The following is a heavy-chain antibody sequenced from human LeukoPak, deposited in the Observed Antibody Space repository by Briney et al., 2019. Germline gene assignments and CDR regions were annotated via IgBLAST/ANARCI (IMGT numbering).Heavy chain of an antibody. J-gene: IGHJ3*02. CDR1: GGSIGGYY. V-gene: IGHV4-4*07. D-gene: IGHD2-2*01. Sequence: PSETLSLTCTVSGGSIGGYYWSWIRQPAGKGLEWIGHIYTSGSTNYNPSLKSRVSMSVDTSKNQFSLKLTSVTAADTAVYHCARHNCSSAICHSGRGLNAFDIWGQGTMVTVSS. CDR3: ARHNCSSAICHSGRGLNAFDI. CDR2: IYTSGST.